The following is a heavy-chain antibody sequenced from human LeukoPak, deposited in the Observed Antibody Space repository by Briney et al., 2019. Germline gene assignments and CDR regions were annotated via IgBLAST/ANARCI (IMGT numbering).Heavy chain of an antibody. J-gene: IGHJ4*02. V-gene: IGHV4-61*02. Sequence: KSSETLSLTCTVSGGSISSGSYSWSWIRQPAGKGLEWIGRIYTSGSTNYNPSLKSRVTISVDTSKNQFSLKLSSVTAADTAVYYCARVITDYYDSSGYSDYFDYWGQGTLVTVSS. CDR1: GGSISSGSYS. D-gene: IGHD3-22*01. CDR3: ARVITDYYDSSGYSDYFDY. CDR2: IYTSGST.